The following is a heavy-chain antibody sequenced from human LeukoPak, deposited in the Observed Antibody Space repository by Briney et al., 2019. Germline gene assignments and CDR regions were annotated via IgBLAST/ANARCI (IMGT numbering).Heavy chain of an antibody. CDR3: ARGDGYNDAEYLQH. CDR1: GFTFSTYS. Sequence: PGGSLRLSCAASGFTFSTYSVNWVRQAPGKGLEWVSCISDSSRHIYYADSVKGRFTISRDNSKKTLYLQMNSLRVEDTAVYYCARGDGYNDAEYLQHWGQGTLVTGS. D-gene: IGHD5-24*01. V-gene: IGHV3-21*01. CDR2: ISDSSRHI. J-gene: IGHJ1*01.